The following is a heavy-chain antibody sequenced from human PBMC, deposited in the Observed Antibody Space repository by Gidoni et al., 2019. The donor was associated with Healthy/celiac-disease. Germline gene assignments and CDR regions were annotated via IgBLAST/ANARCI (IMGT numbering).Heavy chain of an antibody. CDR3: SKDERESRASCVPMDV. Sequence: QVQLQESGPGLLKPSQTLSLICNDFGRSISSGSYYWTWLRQPAGKGLEWIGRIYTSGSTNYTHSLKSRMTISVDTSKNQFSLQLSSMTSADTAVYDCSKDERESRASCVPMDVWGQGTTVTVSS. CDR2: IYTSGST. CDR1: GRSISSGSYY. J-gene: IGHJ6*02. D-gene: IGHD6-6*01. V-gene: IGHV4-61*02.